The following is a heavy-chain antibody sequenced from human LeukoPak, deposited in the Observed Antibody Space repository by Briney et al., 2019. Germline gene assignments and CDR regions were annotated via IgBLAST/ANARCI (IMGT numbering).Heavy chain of an antibody. V-gene: IGHV4-59*01. CDR2: IYYSGST. Sequence: PSETLSLTCTVSGGSISSYYWSWIRQPPGKGLEWIGYIYYSGSTNYNPSLKSRVTISVDTSKNQFSLKLSSVTAAETAVYYCARCDNGPRHYYYYYMDVWGKGPTVTVSS. J-gene: IGHJ6*03. CDR1: GGSISSYY. D-gene: IGHD4/OR15-4a*01. CDR3: ARCDNGPRHYYYYYMDV.